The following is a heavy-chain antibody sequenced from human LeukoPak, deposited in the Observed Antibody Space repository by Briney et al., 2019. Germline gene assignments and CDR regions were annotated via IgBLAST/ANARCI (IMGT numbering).Heavy chain of an antibody. V-gene: IGHV3-73*01. CDR1: GFTFSGSA. J-gene: IGHJ4*02. CDR2: IRSKANSYAT. Sequence: GGSLRLSCAASGFTFSGSAMHWVRQASGKGLEWVGRIRSKANSYATAYAASVKGRFTISRDDSKNTAYLQMNSLKTEDTAAYYCITTGIAAAGVDYWGQGTLVTVSS. CDR3: ITTGIAAAGVDY. D-gene: IGHD6-13*01.